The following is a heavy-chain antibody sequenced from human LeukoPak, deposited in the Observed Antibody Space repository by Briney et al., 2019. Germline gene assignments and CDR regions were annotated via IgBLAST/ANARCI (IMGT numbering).Heavy chain of an antibody. D-gene: IGHD4-23*01. CDR1: GYTFTSYY. Sequence: GASVKVSCKASGYTFTSYYMHWVRQAPGQGLEWVGIINPSGGSTSYAQKFQGRVTMTRDTSTSTVYMELSSLRSEDTAVYYCARGSTVVTPGWILDYWGQGTLVTVSS. V-gene: IGHV1-46*01. CDR2: INPSGGST. CDR3: ARGSTVVTPGWILDY. J-gene: IGHJ4*02.